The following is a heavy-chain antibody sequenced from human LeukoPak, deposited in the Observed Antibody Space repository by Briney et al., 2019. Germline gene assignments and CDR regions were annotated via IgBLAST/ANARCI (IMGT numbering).Heavy chain of an antibody. J-gene: IGHJ4*02. CDR3: ARDRRDTMVRGLGNGY. CDR2: ISAYNGNT. D-gene: IGHD3-10*01. Sequence: GASVKVSCKASGYTFTSYGISWVRQAPGQGLEWMGWISAYNGNTNYAQKLQGRVTMTTDTSTSTAYMELRSLRSDDTAVYYCARDRRDTMVRGLGNGYWGQGTLVTVSS. CDR1: GYTFTSYG. V-gene: IGHV1-18*01.